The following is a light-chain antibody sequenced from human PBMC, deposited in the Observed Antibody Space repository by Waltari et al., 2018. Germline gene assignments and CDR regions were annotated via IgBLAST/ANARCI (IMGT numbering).Light chain of an antibody. CDR2: RNN. V-gene: IGLV1-47*01. CDR1: SSNLGRNY. Sequence: QSVLTQPPSASGTPGPRVTISCSGSSSNLGRNYVYWYQQFPGTAPKLLISRNNHRPSGVPDRFSGSKSGTSASLAVSGLRSEDEADYYCAAWDDSLSVGVFGGGTRVTVL. J-gene: IGLJ3*02. CDR3: AAWDDSLSVGV.